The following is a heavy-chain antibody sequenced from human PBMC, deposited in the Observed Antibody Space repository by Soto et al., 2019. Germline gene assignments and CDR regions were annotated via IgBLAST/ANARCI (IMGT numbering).Heavy chain of an antibody. J-gene: IGHJ6*02. Sequence: SETLSLTCAVSGGSISSSNWWSWVRQPPGKGLEWIGEIYHSGNTYYNPSLKSRVTISVDTSKNQFSLKLSSVTAADTAVYYCARVPIVPAAIPYYYYYYGMDVWGQGTTVTVSS. V-gene: IGHV4-4*02. CDR1: GGSISSSNW. D-gene: IGHD2-2*02. CDR3: ARVPIVPAAIPYYYYYYGMDV. CDR2: IYHSGNT.